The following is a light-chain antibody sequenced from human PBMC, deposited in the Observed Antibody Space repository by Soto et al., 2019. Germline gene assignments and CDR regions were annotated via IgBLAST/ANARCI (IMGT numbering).Light chain of an antibody. J-gene: IGKJ1*01. CDR2: KAS. Sequence: DIELTQSTSPLSASVGDRVTITCRASQDIRSAWGWYQQKPGKVPKLLIYKASTLKSGVPSRFSGSGSGTEFTLTISSLQPDDFATYYCQHYHRYSEAFGQGTKVDIK. CDR1: QDIRSA. CDR3: QHYHRYSEA. V-gene: IGKV1-5*03.